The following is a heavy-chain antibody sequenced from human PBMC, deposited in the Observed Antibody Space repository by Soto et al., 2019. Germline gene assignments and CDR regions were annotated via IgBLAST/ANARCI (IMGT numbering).Heavy chain of an antibody. CDR3: ARAEGVAGPYHFDS. J-gene: IGHJ4*02. V-gene: IGHV3-30-3*01. D-gene: IGHD6-19*01. CDR2: ISYDGSIK. Sequence: GGSLRLSCAASGFPFNIYAMHWVRQAPGKGLEWVAVISYDGSIKHYADSVKGRLTISRDNSKSTLYLQMNSLRAEDTAVYYCARAEGVAGPYHFDSWGEGTLVIFS. CDR1: GFPFNIYA.